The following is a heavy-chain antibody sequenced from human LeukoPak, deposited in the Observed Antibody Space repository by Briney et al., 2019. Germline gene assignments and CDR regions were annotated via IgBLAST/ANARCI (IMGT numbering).Heavy chain of an antibody. V-gene: IGHV4-59*08. Sequence: SETLSLTCTVSGRSINSFCWSWIRQSPGKGLEWIGYIYYSGSTNYNPSLKSRLTISVDTSKNQFSLKLSSVTAADTAVYYCARSSAHAAMPFDYWGQGTLVTVSS. D-gene: IGHD2-2*01. CDR3: ARSSAHAAMPFDY. J-gene: IGHJ4*02. CDR2: IYYSGST. CDR1: GRSINSFC.